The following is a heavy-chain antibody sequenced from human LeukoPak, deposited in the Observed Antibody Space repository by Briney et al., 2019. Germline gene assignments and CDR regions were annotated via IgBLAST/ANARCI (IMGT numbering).Heavy chain of an antibody. CDR1: GLTASHNVNNA. CDR2: ITTSGST. D-gene: IGHD2-21*01. CDR3: AKAPVWNYYYGLDV. J-gene: IGHJ6*02. V-gene: IGHV3-23*01. Sequence: GGSLRLSCAASGLTASHNVNNAMSWVRHAPGKGLEWVSGITTSGSTYYADSVKGRFTISRENSNNTLYLHMDSLRAEDTAVHYCAKAPVWNYYYGLDVWGQGTTVTVSS.